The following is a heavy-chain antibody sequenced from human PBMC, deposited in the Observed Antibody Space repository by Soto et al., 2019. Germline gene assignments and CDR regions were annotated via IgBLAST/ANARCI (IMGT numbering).Heavy chain of an antibody. D-gene: IGHD2-8*01. CDR3: ARGVPDCTNGVCYLRFLDY. CDR2: IWYDGSNK. V-gene: IGHV3-33*01. J-gene: IGHJ4*02. CDR1: GFTFSSYG. Sequence: HPGGSLRLSCAASGFTFSSYGMHWVRQAPGKGLEWVAVIWYDGSNKYYADSVKGRFTISRDNSKNTLYLQMNSLRAEDTAVYYCARGVPDCTNGVCYLRFLDYWGQGTLVTVSS.